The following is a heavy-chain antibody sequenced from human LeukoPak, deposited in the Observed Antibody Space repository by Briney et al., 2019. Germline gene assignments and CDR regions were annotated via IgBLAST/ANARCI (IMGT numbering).Heavy chain of an antibody. J-gene: IGHJ4*02. Sequence: SGGSLRLSCAASGFTFSSYSMNWVRQAPGKGLEWVSSISSSSSYIYYADSVKGRFTISRDNAKNSLYLQMNSLRAEDTAVYYCARVFSPGTACSSCPFDYWGQGTLVTVSS. CDR3: ARVFSPGTACSSCPFDY. V-gene: IGHV3-21*01. CDR2: ISSSSSYI. CDR1: GFTFSSYS. D-gene: IGHD2-15*01.